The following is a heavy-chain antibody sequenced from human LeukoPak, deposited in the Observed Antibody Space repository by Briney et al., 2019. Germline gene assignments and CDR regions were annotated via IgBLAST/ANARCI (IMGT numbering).Heavy chain of an antibody. CDR1: GFTFSSSA. CDR2: ISGSGSGGST. J-gene: IGHJ4*02. D-gene: IGHD3-22*01. Sequence: GGSLRLSCAASGFTFSSSAMSWVRQAPGKGLEWVSSISGSGSGGSTYYADSVKGRFTISRDNAKNSLYLQMNSLRAADTAVYYCAKDPTHYRVWDDYDSTVLSYWGQGTLVTVSS. CDR3: AKDPTHYRVWDDYDSTVLSY. V-gene: IGHV3-23*01.